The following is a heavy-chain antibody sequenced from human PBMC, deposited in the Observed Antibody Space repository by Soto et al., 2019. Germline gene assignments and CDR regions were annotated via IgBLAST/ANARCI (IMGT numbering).Heavy chain of an antibody. V-gene: IGHV3-23*01. CDR2: ISGSGGST. D-gene: IGHD3-22*01. CDR3: AKDIYYDSSGYQLGPLDY. J-gene: IGHJ4*02. CDR1: GLTFISYA. Sequence: GGSLRLSCAASGLTFISYAMSCVRQATGKGLEWVSAISGSGGSTYYADSVKGRFTISRDNSKNTLYLQMNSLRAEDTAVYYCAKDIYYDSSGYQLGPLDYWGQGTLVTVSS.